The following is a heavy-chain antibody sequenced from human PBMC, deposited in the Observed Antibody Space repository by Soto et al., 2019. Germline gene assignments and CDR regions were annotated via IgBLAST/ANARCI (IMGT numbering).Heavy chain of an antibody. CDR2: VNPILSMS. CDR3: ATSYGSGYRAFDY. V-gene: IGHV1-69*04. J-gene: IGHJ4*02. D-gene: IGHD3-10*01. CDR1: GDTFRFYS. Sequence: QVQLVQSGAEVKRPGSSVKVSCKASGDTFRFYSINWVRQAPGLGLEWMGRVNPILSMSNYAQRFQGRVTMTADKSTSTAKMELSGLRSEDTAMYYCATSYGSGYRAFDYWGQGALVTVSS.